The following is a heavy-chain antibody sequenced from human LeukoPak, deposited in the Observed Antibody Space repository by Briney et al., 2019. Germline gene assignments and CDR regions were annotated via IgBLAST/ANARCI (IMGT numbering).Heavy chain of an antibody. CDR3: AKDQGITMIEGIDY. J-gene: IGHJ4*02. CDR2: ISYDGSNK. V-gene: IGHV3-30*18. D-gene: IGHD3-22*01. Sequence: GGSLRLSCAASGFTFSSYGMHWVRQAPGKGLEWVAVISYDGSNKYYADSVKGRFTISRDNSKNTLYLQMNSLRAEDTAVYYCAKDQGITMIEGIDYWGQGTLVTVSS. CDR1: GFTFSSYG.